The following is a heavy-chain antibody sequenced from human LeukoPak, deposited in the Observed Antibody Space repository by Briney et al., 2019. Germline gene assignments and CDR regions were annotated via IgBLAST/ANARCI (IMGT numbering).Heavy chain of an antibody. Sequence: HPGGSLRLSCAASGFTFSSYWMNWARQAPGKGLEWVASINHNGNVNYYVDSVKGRFIISRDNAKNSLYLQMNTLRADDTAVYYCARDGFGTGSNWGQGTLVTVSS. D-gene: IGHD3-16*01. CDR2: INHNGNVN. J-gene: IGHJ4*02. V-gene: IGHV3-7*03. CDR3: ARDGFGTGSN. CDR1: GFTFSSYW.